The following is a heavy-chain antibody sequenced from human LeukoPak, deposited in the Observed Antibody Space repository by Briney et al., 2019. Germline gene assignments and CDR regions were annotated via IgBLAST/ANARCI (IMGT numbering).Heavy chain of an antibody. Sequence: GESLKISCKGSGYSFTSYWIGRVRQMPGKGLEWMGIIYPCDSDTRYSPSFQGQVTISADKSIRSVYQQWSSLKASDTAMYYCARSDQLKWFGDPRRPYYYGMDVWGQGTTVTVSS. J-gene: IGHJ6*02. CDR3: ARSDQLKWFGDPRRPYYYGMDV. V-gene: IGHV5-51*01. CDR2: IYPCDSDT. CDR1: GYSFTSYW. D-gene: IGHD3-10*01.